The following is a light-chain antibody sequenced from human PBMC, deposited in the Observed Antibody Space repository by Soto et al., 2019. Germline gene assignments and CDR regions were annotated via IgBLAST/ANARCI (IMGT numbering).Light chain of an antibody. J-gene: IGLJ1*01. Sequence: QSALTLPASVSGSPGQSIIISCTGTNSDVGAYNYVSWYQQHPGKAPKVLLYDVSNRPSGVSNRFSGSKSGNTASLTISGLQAEDEADYYCNSYTSGSTPYVFGTGTKLTVL. CDR3: NSYTSGSTPYV. CDR2: DVS. V-gene: IGLV2-14*03. CDR1: NSDVGAYNY.